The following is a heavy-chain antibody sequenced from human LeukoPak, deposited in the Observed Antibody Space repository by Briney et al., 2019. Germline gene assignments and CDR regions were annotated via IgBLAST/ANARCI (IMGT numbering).Heavy chain of an antibody. D-gene: IGHD6-13*01. CDR2: IYTSGST. CDR3: AREVTTGIASAGRVDY. J-gene: IGHJ4*02. V-gene: IGHV4-4*07. CDR1: GGSISSYY. Sequence: SETLSLTYTVSGGSISSYYWSWIRQPAGKGLEWIGHIYTSGSTNYNPSLKSRVTMSVDTSKNQFSLKLSSVTAADAAVYYCAREVTTGIASAGRVDYWGQGTLVTLSS.